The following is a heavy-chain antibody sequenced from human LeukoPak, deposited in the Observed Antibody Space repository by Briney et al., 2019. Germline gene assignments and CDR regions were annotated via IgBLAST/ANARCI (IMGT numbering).Heavy chain of an antibody. V-gene: IGHV4-34*01. CDR3: SCQIPEDIAAARAIPY. CDR2: INHSGST. Sequence: PSETLSLTCAVYGGSFSGYYWSWIRQPPGKGLEWIGEINHSGSTNYNPSLKSRVTLSVDTSKNQFSLKRRSVTAAETAVYYCSCQIPEDIAAARAIPYWGQGTLVTVP. CDR1: GGSFSGYY. J-gene: IGHJ1*01. D-gene: IGHD6-13*01.